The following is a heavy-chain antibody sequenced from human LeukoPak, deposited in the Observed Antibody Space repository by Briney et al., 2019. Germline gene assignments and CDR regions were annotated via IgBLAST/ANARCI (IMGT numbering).Heavy chain of an antibody. CDR3: ARVPRIVATNTFDY. CDR2: IYHSGST. D-gene: IGHD5-12*01. CDR1: GGSISSSNW. V-gene: IGHV4-4*02. J-gene: IGHJ4*02. Sequence: PSETLSLTCTVSGGSISSSNWWSWVRQPPGKGLEWIGEIYHSGSTNYNPSLKSRVTISVDNSKNQFSLKLSSVTAADTAVYYCARVPRIVATNTFDYWGQGTLVTVSS.